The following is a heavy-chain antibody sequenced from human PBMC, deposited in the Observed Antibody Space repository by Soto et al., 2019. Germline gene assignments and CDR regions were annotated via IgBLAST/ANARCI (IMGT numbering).Heavy chain of an antibody. CDR2: VYYTGST. Sequence: PSETLSLTCSVSVGSISGSYWSWIRQSPGKGLEWLGYVYYTGSTNYSPSLRSRVSISVDTSKNEFSLRLSSVTAADTAVYFCARSVAVPGAHSDYWGQGTQVTVSS. D-gene: IGHD6-19*01. J-gene: IGHJ4*02. CDR3: ARSVAVPGAHSDY. V-gene: IGHV4-59*01. CDR1: VGSISGSY.